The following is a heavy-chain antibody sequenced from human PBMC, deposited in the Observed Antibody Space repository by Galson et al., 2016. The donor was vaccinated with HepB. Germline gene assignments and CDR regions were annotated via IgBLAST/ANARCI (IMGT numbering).Heavy chain of an antibody. V-gene: IGHV3-53*01. D-gene: IGHD5-24*01. CDR3: ARDSEFVGRDGYNHDAFDL. Sequence: SLRLSCAASGLFVSSSYMSWFRQAPGKGLEWVSTVFRNGRTYYTDSVRDRFTISRDSSTNTLYLQMKSLRADDTAAYYCARDSEFVGRDGYNHDAFDLWGQGTMVIVSP. CDR1: GLFVSSSY. CDR2: VFRNGRT. J-gene: IGHJ3*01.